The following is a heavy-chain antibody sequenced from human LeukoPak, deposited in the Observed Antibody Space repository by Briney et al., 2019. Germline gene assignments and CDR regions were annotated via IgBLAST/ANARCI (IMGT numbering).Heavy chain of an antibody. Sequence: PSETLSLTCAVYGGSFSGYYWSWIRQPPGKGLEWIGEINHSGSTNYNPSLKSRVTISVDTSKNQFSLKLSSVTAADTAVYYCARHYSSSWYNWFDPWGQGTLVTVSS. V-gene: IGHV4-34*01. CDR2: INHSGST. D-gene: IGHD6-13*01. J-gene: IGHJ5*02. CDR3: ARHYSSSWYNWFDP. CDR1: GGSFSGYY.